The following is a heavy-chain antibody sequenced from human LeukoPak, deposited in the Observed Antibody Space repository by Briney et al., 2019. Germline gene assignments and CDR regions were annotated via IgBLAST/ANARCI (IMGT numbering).Heavy chain of an antibody. D-gene: IGHD3-22*01. Sequence: GGSLRLSCAAAAILFSTYAMSWVRQAPGKGLEWVSCINARGHSAYYANSVKGRLTISRDNSKNTMFLQMSSLRADATAQYYFAREDYYAWSGSLDHWGQGTLVTVSS. CDR2: INARGHSA. CDR1: AILFSTYA. J-gene: IGHJ4*02. V-gene: IGHV3-23*01. CDR3: AREDYYAWSGSLDH.